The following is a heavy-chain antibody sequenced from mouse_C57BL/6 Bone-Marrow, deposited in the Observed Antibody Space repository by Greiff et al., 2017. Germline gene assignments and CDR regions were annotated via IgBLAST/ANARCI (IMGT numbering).Heavy chain of an antibody. CDR3: ARPGGPFFDY. CDR1: GYSFTGYY. V-gene: IGHV1-42*01. J-gene: IGHJ2*01. CDR2: INPSTGGT. Sequence: VQLQQSGPELVKPGASVKISCKASGYSFTGYYMNWVKQSPEKSLEWIGEINPSTGGTTYNQKFKAKATLTVDKSSSTPYMQLKSLTSEDSAVYYCARPGGPFFDYWGQGTTLTVSS.